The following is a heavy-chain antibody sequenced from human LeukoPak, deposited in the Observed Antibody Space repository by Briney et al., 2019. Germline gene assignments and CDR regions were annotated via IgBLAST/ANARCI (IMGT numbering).Heavy chain of an antibody. CDR2: IYHSGST. J-gene: IGHJ4*02. CDR3: ARARSSSLIDC. CDR1: GGSISSGGYY. D-gene: IGHD6-6*01. V-gene: IGHV4-30-2*01. Sequence: SQTLSLTCTVSGGSISSGGYYWSWIRQPPGKGLEWIGYIYHSGSTYYNPSLKSRVTISVDTSKNQFSLKLSSVTAADTAVYYCARARSSSLIDCWGQGTLVTVSS.